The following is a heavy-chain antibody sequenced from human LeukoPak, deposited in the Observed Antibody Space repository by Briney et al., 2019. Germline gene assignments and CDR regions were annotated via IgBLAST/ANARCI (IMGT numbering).Heavy chain of an antibody. J-gene: IGHJ4*02. V-gene: IGHV3-64*01. D-gene: IGHD6-13*01. CDR1: GFTFSSYA. CDR3: ARDHSSSWYGMDY. Sequence: PGGSLRLSCAASGFTFSSYAMHWVRQAPGKGLEYVSAISGNGGNTFYANSVKGRFTISRDNSKNTLYLQMGSLKPEDMAVYYCARDHSSSWYGMDYWGQGTLVTVSS. CDR2: ISGNGGNT.